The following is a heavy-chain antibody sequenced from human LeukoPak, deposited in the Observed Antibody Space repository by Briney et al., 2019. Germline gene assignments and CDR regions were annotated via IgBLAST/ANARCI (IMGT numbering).Heavy chain of an antibody. D-gene: IGHD3-22*01. J-gene: IGHJ4*02. CDR1: GFSLSTSGVG. V-gene: IGHV2-5*02. CDR3: ARRQGPNYYDSSGYYDY. CDR2: IYWDDDK. Sequence: SGPTLVKPTQTLTLTCTFSGFSLSTSGVGVGWIRQPPGKALEWLALIYWDDDKRYSPSLKSRLTITKDTSKNQVVLTMTNMDPVATATYYCARRQGPNYYDSSGYYDYWGQGTLVTVSS.